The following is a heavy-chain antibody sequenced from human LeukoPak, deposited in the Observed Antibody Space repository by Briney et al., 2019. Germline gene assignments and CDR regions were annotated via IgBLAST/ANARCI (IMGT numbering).Heavy chain of an antibody. CDR3: ARSPAAGTFIFDY. V-gene: IGHV4-59*08. J-gene: IGHJ4*02. CDR1: GGPISSYY. CDR2: IYYSGST. D-gene: IGHD6-13*01. Sequence: SETLSLTCTVSGGPISSYYWSWIRQPPGKGLEWIGYIYYSGSTNYNPSLKSRVTISVDTSKNQFSLRLSSVTAADTAVYYCARSPAAGTFIFDYWGQGTLVTVSS.